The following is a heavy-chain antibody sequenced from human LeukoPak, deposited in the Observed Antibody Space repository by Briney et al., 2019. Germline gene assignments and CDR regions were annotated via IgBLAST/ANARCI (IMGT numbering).Heavy chain of an antibody. Sequence: PGGSLRLSCAASGFAFSSYWLHWVRQAPGKGLVWVSRINSDGYSTNSADSVKGRFTISRDNTKNTLYLQMNSLRAEDTAMYYCARLLSPASFHSWGQGTLVTVPS. J-gene: IGHJ4*02. CDR2: INSDGYST. CDR1: GFAFSSYW. CDR3: ARLLSPASFHS. V-gene: IGHV3-74*01. D-gene: IGHD3-10*01.